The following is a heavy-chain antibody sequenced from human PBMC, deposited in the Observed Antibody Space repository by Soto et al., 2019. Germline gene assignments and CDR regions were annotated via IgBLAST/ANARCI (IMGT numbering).Heavy chain of an antibody. CDR3: AREPNESYYFDY. Sequence: QVHLVQPGAEVNKPGASVKVSCKASGYTFTNYYIHWVRQAPGQGLEWLGIIRPSGGRTEYAQRFQGRVTMTRDTSTSTVYMELTSLTSEDTAVYYCAREPNESYYFDYWGQGTLVTVSS. J-gene: IGHJ4*02. CDR1: GYTFTNYY. CDR2: IRPSGGRT. D-gene: IGHD5-18*01. V-gene: IGHV1-46*01.